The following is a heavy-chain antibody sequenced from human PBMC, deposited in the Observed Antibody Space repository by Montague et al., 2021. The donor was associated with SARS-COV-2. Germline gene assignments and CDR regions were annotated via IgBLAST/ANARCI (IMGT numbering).Heavy chain of an antibody. CDR1: GGSISSGSYY. CDR3: AREIGLVTIFGVVTISGWFDP. CDR2: IYTSGST. Sequence: TLSLTCTVSGGSISSGSYYWSWIRQPAGKGLEWIGRIYTSGSTNYNPSLKSRVTISVDTSKNQFSLTLSSVTAADTAVYYCAREIGLVTIFGVVTISGWFDPWGQGTLVTVSS. D-gene: IGHD3-3*01. V-gene: IGHV4-61*02. J-gene: IGHJ5*02.